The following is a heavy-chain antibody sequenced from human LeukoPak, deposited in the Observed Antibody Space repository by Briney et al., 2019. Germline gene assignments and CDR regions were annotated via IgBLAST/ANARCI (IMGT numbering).Heavy chain of an antibody. CDR3: AKQYSSGWYGGNWFDP. Sequence: ASVKVSCKASGYTFTGYYMHWVRQAPGQGLEWMGWINPNSGGTNYAQKFQGRVTMTRDTSISTAYMELSRLRSDDTAVYYCAKQYSSGWYGGNWFDPWGQGTLVTVSS. J-gene: IGHJ5*02. CDR2: INPNSGGT. D-gene: IGHD6-19*01. CDR1: GYTFTGYY. V-gene: IGHV1-2*02.